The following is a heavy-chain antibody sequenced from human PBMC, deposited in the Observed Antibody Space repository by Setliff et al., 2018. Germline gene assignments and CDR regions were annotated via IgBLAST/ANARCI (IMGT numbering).Heavy chain of an antibody. J-gene: IGHJ6*02. V-gene: IGHV1-46*01. CDR2: INPGGLTS. CDR3: ARGKMDVVAVAGKYCVRDV. Sequence: GASVKVSCKTSGYSFTSHYMHWVRQAPGQGLEWMGIINPGGLTSSSTQKFEGRVTMTRDTSTSTAYMELTSLRLEDTAVYYCARGKMDVVAVAGKYCVRDVWGQGTTVTVSS. CDR1: GYSFTSHY. D-gene: IGHD6-19*01.